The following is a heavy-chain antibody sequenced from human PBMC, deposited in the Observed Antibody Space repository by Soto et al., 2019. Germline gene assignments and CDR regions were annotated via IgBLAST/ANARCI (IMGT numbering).Heavy chain of an antibody. Sequence: ASVKVSCKASGYTFTGYYMHWVRQAPGQGLEWMGWINPNSGGTNYAQKFQGRVTMTRDTSISTAYMELSGLRSDDTAVYYCASLAAAGMGWYYGMDVWGQGTTVTVSS. J-gene: IGHJ6*02. CDR1: GYTFTGYY. CDR3: ASLAAAGMGWYYGMDV. D-gene: IGHD6-13*01. V-gene: IGHV1-2*02. CDR2: INPNSGGT.